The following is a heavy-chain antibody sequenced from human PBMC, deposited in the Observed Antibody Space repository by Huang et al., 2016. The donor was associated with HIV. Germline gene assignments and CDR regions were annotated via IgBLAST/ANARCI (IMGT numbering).Heavy chain of an antibody. D-gene: IGHD6-19*01. Sequence: QVQLVESGGGVVQPGRSLRLSCAVSGFTFRDHPMHWVRQAPGKWLELVAFIAFDGRNKFYADFVRGRFTISRDNSKNILYLQLNSLTPADTSIYYCARDTTTVAGLDFWGQGALVTVSS. V-gene: IGHV3-30*14. CDR3: ARDTTTVAGLDF. J-gene: IGHJ4*02. CDR2: IAFDGRNK. CDR1: GFTFRDHP.